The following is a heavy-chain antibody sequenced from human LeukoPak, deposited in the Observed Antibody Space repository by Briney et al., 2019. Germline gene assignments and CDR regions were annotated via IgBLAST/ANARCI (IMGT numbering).Heavy chain of an antibody. CDR1: GFTFSSYS. CDR3: ARDLGYCSGGSCYTYYYYGMDV. J-gene: IGHJ6*02. V-gene: IGHV3-30*03. D-gene: IGHD2-15*01. Sequence: GGSLRLSCAASGFTFSSYSMNWVRQAPGKGLEWVAVISYDGSNKYYADSVKGRFTISRDNSKNTLYLQMNSLRAEDTAVYYCARDLGYCSGGSCYTYYYYGMDVWGQGTTVTVSS. CDR2: ISYDGSNK.